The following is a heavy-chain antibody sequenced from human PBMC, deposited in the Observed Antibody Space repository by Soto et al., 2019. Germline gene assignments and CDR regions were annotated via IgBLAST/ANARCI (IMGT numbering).Heavy chain of an antibody. V-gene: IGHV3-23*01. CDR2: ISSSGESP. CDR3: VRVGYCSSSSCFQFDP. Sequence: GGSLRLSCAASGFTFSNYAMSWVRQAPWKGLEWVSAISSSGESPYYADSVKGRFTVSRDNSKNTLYLQMNSLRAEDTAVYYCVRVGYCSSSSCFQFDPWGQGTLVTAPQ. CDR1: GFTFSNYA. D-gene: IGHD2-2*01. J-gene: IGHJ5*02.